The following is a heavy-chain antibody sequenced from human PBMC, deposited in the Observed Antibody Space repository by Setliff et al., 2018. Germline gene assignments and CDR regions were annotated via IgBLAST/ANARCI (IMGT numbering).Heavy chain of an antibody. J-gene: IGHJ6*03. Sequence: SETLSLTCTVSGDSISSGTYYWGWIRQPPGKGLEWIGYFYHSGSMNYNPSLKGRVTMSVDTSNNQLSLKLTSVSAADTAVYYCARAYYYGSGNSHKYYMDVWGKGTAVTAP. CDR2: FYHSGSM. D-gene: IGHD3-10*01. CDR3: ARAYYYGSGNSHKYYMDV. CDR1: GDSISSGTYY. V-gene: IGHV4-61*05.